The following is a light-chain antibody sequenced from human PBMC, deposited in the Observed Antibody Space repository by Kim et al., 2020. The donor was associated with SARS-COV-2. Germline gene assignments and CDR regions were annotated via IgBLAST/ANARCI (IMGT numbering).Light chain of an antibody. J-gene: IGKJ2*01. CDR2: GAS. CDR3: YQYGGSPT. CDR1: QSVSSSY. Sequence: LSAGDTATNSCRASQSVSSSYSSRYQQKPGQAPSLLIYGASNRAAGIPDRFSGSGYGTDFTLTISRLEPEDCAVYYCYQYGGSPTWGQGTKLEF. V-gene: IGKV3-20*01.